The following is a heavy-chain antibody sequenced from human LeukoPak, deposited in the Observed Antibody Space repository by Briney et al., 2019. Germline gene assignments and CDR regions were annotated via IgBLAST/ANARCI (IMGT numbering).Heavy chain of an antibody. J-gene: IGHJ4*02. V-gene: IGHV3-7*01. CDR2: IKQDGREK. CDR1: GFTFSTYW. Sequence: GGSLRLSCAASGFTFSTYWMTWVRQAPGKGLEWVASIKQDGREKYYVDSVKGRFTISRDNAKNSLFLQMNSLRAEDTAMYYCARDQVSVAGTGIDYWGQGTLVTVSS. D-gene: IGHD6-13*01. CDR3: ARDQVSVAGTGIDY.